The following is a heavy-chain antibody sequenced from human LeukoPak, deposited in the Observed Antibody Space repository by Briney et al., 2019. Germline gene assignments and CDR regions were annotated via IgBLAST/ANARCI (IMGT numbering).Heavy chain of an antibody. J-gene: IGHJ5*02. CDR1: ADSVASNSAA. D-gene: IGHD1-1*01. V-gene: IGHV6-1*01. CDR3: AKEDNWNNWFDP. Sequence: SQTLSLTCAISADSVASNSAAWNWIRQSPSRGLEWLGRTYYRSKLYNDYAVSVKSRITINPDTSKNQSSLQLNSVTPEDTAVYYCAKEDNWNNWFDPWGQGTLVTVSS. CDR2: TYYRSKLYN.